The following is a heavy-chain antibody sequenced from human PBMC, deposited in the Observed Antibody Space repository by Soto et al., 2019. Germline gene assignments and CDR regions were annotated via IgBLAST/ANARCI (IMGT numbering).Heavy chain of an antibody. Sequence: QVQLQESGPGLVKPSETLSLTCTVSGGSITNYYCXWFRQPPGKGLEWIGYINYDGYSAYNLSLKRRVXLSMDASKTQFSLMLESVTATDTAVYYCARHGFGPLHGLVDVWGPGTTVIVSS. V-gene: IGHV4-59*08. CDR3: ARHGFGPLHGLVDV. J-gene: IGHJ6*02. CDR2: INYDGYS. D-gene: IGHD3-10*01. CDR1: GGSITNYY.